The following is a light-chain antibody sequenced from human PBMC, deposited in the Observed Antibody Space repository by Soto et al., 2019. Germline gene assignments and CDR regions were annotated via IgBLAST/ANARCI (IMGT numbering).Light chain of an antibody. CDR3: QQYERYSPS. Sequence: DIQMTQSPSSLSASVGDRVTIGCRASQAINTYLAWFQQKPGKAPKSLIYGATNLQSGVPPRFSGSGSGTEFSLTISSLQPEDVATYYCQQYERYSPSFGGGTKLEI. V-gene: IGKV1-16*01. CDR2: GAT. CDR1: QAINTY. J-gene: IGKJ4*01.